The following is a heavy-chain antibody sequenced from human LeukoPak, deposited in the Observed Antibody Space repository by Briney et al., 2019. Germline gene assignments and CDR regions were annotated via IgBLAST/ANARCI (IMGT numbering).Heavy chain of an antibody. CDR3: AREVHDYVWGSQHDALDI. V-gene: IGHV4-61*02. J-gene: IGHJ3*02. CDR2: IYTSVNT. Sequence: PSETLSLTCTVSGGSVSSGSYYWSWLRQPAGNGLEWIGRIYTSVNTNYNPSLKSRVSISVVTSKNQFSLQLSSVTAADTAVYYCAREVHDYVWGSQHDALDIWGQGTMVTVSS. D-gene: IGHD3-16*01. CDR1: GGSVSSGSYY.